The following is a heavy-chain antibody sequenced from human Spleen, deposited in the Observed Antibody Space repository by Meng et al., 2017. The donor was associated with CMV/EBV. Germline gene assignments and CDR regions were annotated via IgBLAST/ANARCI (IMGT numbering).Heavy chain of an antibody. CDR1: GFTFSNSD. J-gene: IGHJ6*02. Sequence: GESLKISCAASGFTFSNSDMNWVRQAPGKGLEWVSGVSWNGSRTHYADSVKGRFTISRDNAKNTLYLQMNSLRAEDTAVYYCARAGYCSSTSCYTGDYYYYGMDVWGQGTTVTVSS. V-gene: IGHV3-19*01. CDR3: ARAGYCSSTSCYTGDYYYYGMDV. CDR2: VSWNGSRT. D-gene: IGHD2-2*02.